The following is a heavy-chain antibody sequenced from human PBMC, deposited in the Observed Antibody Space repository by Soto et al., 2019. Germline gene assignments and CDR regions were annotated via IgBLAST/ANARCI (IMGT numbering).Heavy chain of an antibody. CDR1: GGSISSSSYY. CDR2: IYYSGST. Sequence: QLQLQESGPGLVKPSETLSLTCTVSGGSISSSSYYWGWIRQPPGKGLEWIGSIYYSGSTYYNPSLKSRVTISVDTSKTQISLKLSSVTAADTAVYYWARRIRAPWGGAPYNWFDPWGQGTLVTVSS. V-gene: IGHV4-39*01. CDR3: ARRIRAPWGGAPYNWFDP. D-gene: IGHD7-27*01. J-gene: IGHJ5*02.